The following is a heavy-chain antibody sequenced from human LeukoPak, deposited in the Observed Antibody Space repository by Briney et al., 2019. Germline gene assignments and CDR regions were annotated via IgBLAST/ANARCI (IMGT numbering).Heavy chain of an antibody. V-gene: IGHV1-8*03. CDR2: MNPNSGNT. CDR1: GYTFTSYD. Sequence: GASVKVSCKASGYTFTSYDINWVRQATGQGLEWMGWMNPNSGNTGYAQKFQGRDTITRNTSISTAYMELSSLRSEDTAVYYCARVHLPHDRSWDIWGQGTMVTVSS. CDR3: ARVHLPHDRSWDI. D-gene: IGHD3-3*01. J-gene: IGHJ3*02.